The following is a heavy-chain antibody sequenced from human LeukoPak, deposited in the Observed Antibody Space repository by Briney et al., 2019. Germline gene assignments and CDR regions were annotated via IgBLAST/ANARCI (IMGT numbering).Heavy chain of an antibody. D-gene: IGHD3-16*01. CDR2: INPGDSST. CDR3: ARHQGAGEYPFDY. Sequence: RASVRVSCKASGYIFTDYYMHWVRQAPGQGLEWMGIINPGDSSTTYAQKFQGRVTMTRDTSTSTVYMEPSSLRSEDTAVYYCARHQGAGEYPFDYWGQGTLVTVSS. CDR1: GYIFTDYY. J-gene: IGHJ4*02. V-gene: IGHV1-46*01.